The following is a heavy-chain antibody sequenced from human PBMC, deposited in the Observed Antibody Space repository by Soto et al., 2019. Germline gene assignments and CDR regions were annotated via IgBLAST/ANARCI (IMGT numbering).Heavy chain of an antibody. CDR2: INAGSGSS. J-gene: IGHJ4*02. V-gene: IGHV1-3*01. D-gene: IGHD2-21*02. CDR1: GYTFTRYA. Sequence: ASVKVSCKASGYTFTRYAIHWVRQAPGHGLEWMGWINAGSGSSRYSQNFQGRVTITRDTSASTAYMELNSLVFEDTGVYFCARERAVSANFFDYWGQGTLVTVSS. CDR3: ARERAVSANFFDY.